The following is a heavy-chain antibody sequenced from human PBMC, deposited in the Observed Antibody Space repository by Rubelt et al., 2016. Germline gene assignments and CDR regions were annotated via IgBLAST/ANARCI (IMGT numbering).Heavy chain of an antibody. D-gene: IGHD3-22*01. V-gene: IGHV3-48*02. CDR3: ARWPYYYDSSGSGY. CDR2: ISSSSSSI. CDR1: GFTFNSYW. Sequence: GGSLRLSCAASGFTFNSYWMHWVRKAPGTGLEWVSYISSSSSSIYYADSVKGRFTISRDNAKNSLYLQMNSLRDEDTAVYYCARWPYYYDSSGSGYWGQGTLVTVSS. J-gene: IGHJ4*02.